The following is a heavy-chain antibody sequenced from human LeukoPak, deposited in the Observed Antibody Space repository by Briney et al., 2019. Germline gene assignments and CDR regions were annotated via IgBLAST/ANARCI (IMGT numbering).Heavy chain of an antibody. CDR1: GFSFSSYA. V-gene: IGHV3-21*01. CDR3: ARGSNYYGMDV. D-gene: IGHD4-11*01. CDR2: IDSSSSHI. J-gene: IGHJ6*02. Sequence: PGGSLRLSCAASGFSFSSYAMNWVRQAPGKGLEWVSSIDSSSSHIYYADSVKGRFTISRDNTKSSLYPQMNSLRAEDMAVYYCARGSNYYGMDVWGQGTTVTVSS.